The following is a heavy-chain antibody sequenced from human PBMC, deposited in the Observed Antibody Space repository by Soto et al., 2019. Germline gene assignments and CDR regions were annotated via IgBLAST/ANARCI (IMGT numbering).Heavy chain of an antibody. CDR2: IYYSGST. V-gene: IGHV4-59*01. D-gene: IGHD3-3*01. CDR3: ARASDYDFCGFDY. J-gene: IGHJ4*02. Sequence: QVQLQESGPGLVKPSETLSLTCTVSGGSISSYYWSWIRQPPGKGLEWIGYIYYSGSTNYNPSLKSRVTISVDTSKNQFSLKLSSVTAADTAVYYCARASDYDFCGFDYWGQGTLVTVSS. CDR1: GGSISSYY.